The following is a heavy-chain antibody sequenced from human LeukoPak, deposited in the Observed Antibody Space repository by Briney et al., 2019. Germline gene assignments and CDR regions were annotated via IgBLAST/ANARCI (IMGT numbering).Heavy chain of an antibody. CDR1: GFTFSDYY. CDR2: ISSSGSTK. CDR3: ARASITMVRGELVYYFDF. Sequence: PGGSLRLSCAASGFTFSDYYMTWIRQAPGKGLEWVSYISSSGSTKYYADSVKGRFTISRDNAKNSLYLQMNSLRAEDTAVYYCARASITMVRGELVYYFDFWGQGTLVTVSS. J-gene: IGHJ4*02. D-gene: IGHD3-10*01. V-gene: IGHV3-11*04.